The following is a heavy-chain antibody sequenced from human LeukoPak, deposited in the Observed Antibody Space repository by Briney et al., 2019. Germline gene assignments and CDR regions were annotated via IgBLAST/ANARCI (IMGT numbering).Heavy chain of an antibody. CDR2: IYYSGSP. D-gene: IGHD6-19*01. CDR1: GGSISSSY. CDR3: VKFRSGWYYFDY. Sequence: PSETLSLTCTVSGGSISSSYWSWIRQPPGKELAWIAYIYYSGSPNHHPPLKSRVTISVDQSKNQFSLKLSTVTAAGTAVYYIVKFRSGWYYFDYWGQGALVTVS. V-gene: IGHV4-59*01. J-gene: IGHJ4*02.